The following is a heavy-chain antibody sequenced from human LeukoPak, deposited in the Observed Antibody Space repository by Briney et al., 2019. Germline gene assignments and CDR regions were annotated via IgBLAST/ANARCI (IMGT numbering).Heavy chain of an antibody. CDR3: AKEGGGYYYDSSGWAFDY. J-gene: IGHJ4*02. CDR1: GFTFSSYG. V-gene: IGHV3-23*01. D-gene: IGHD3-22*01. CDR2: ISGSGGST. Sequence: GGSLRLSCAASGFTFSSYGMSWVRQAPGKGLEWVSAISGSGGSTYYADSVKGRFTTSRDNSKNTLYLQMNSLRAEDTAVYYCAKEGGGYYYDSSGWAFDYWGQGTLVTVSS.